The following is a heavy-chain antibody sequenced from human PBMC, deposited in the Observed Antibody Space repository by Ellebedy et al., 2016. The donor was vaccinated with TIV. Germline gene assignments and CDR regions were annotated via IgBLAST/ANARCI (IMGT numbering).Heavy chain of an antibody. Sequence: GGSLRLXCAASGFTFSNYWMTWVRQAPGKGLQWVANINKDGSEKNYVDSVKGRFTISRDNAKDSLYLQMNSLRAEDTAVYYCARDGPGGLIAAADYWGQGTLVSVSS. CDR2: INKDGSEK. J-gene: IGHJ4*02. V-gene: IGHV3-7*01. D-gene: IGHD2-15*01. CDR1: GFTFSNYW. CDR3: ARDGPGGLIAAADY.